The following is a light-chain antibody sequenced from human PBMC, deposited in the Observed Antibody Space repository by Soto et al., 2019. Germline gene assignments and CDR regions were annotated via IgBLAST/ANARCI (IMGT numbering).Light chain of an antibody. Sequence: EIVLTQSPGTLSLSPGERATLSCRASQSVSSSYLAWYQQKPGQAPRLLIYGASSRATGIPARFSVSASGTAFTLTISRLEPEDFAVYYCQHYGTSALFGPGTKVDIK. V-gene: IGKV3-20*01. J-gene: IGKJ3*01. CDR1: QSVSSSY. CDR3: QHYGTSAL. CDR2: GAS.